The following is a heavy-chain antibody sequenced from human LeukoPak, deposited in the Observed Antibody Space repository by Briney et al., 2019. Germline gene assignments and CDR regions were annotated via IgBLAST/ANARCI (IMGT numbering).Heavy chain of an antibody. CDR2: INHSGST. V-gene: IGHV4-34*01. CDR1: GGSFSGYY. D-gene: IGHD2-15*01. CDR3: ARLSDYSGAFDI. J-gene: IGHJ3*02. Sequence: SETLSLTCAVYGGSFSGYYWSWIRQPPGKGLEWIGEINHSGSTNYNPSLKSRVTISLDTSKNQFSLKLSSVTAADTAVFYCARLSDYSGAFDIWGQGTMVTVSS.